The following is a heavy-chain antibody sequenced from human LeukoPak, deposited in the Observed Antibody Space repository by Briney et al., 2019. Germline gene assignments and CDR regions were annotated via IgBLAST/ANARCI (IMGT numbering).Heavy chain of an antibody. Sequence: GGSLRLSCAASGFTFSSYWMSWVRQAPGKGLEWVANIKQDGSEKYYVDSVKGRFTISRDNAKNSLYLQMNSLRAEDTAVYYCARDLSMQWLGEGENWFDPWGQGTLVTVSS. CDR2: IKQDGSEK. J-gene: IGHJ5*02. D-gene: IGHD6-19*01. V-gene: IGHV3-7*01. CDR3: ARDLSMQWLGEGENWFDP. CDR1: GFTFSSYW.